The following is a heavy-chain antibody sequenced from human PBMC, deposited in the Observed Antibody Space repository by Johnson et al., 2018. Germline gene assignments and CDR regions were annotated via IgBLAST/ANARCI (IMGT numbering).Heavy chain of an antibody. CDR3: ARRVGEDMDV. Sequence: QVQLVQSGGVVVQPGGSLRLSCAASGFTFSDYYMSWIRQAPGKGVEWGSYISSSGSTIYYADSVKGPFTIPRDNPKNSLYLQMNSRRAEDTAVYYCARRVGEDMDVWGKGTTVTVSS. V-gene: IGHV3-11*04. D-gene: IGHD2-15*01. CDR2: ISSSGSTI. J-gene: IGHJ6*03. CDR1: GFTFSDYY.